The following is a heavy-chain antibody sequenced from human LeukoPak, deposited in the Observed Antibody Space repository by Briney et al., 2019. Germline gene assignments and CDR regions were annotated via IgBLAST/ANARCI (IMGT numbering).Heavy chain of an antibody. CDR1: GGSISSFY. J-gene: IGHJ6*02. V-gene: IGHV4-59*08. CDR3: ARSLSANLVFFL. CDR2: IYYSGST. D-gene: IGHD2/OR15-2a*01. Sequence: ETLSLTCTVSGGSISSFYWSWIRQPPGKGLEWIGYIYYSGSTNYNPSLKSRVTISVDTSKDQFSLKLTSVTDADTAVYYCARSLSANLVFFLWGQGTTVTVSS.